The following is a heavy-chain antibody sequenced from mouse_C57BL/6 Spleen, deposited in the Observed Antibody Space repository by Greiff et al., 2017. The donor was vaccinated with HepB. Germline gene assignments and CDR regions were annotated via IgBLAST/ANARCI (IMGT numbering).Heavy chain of an antibody. CDR2: ISYDGSN. CDR3: ARGGDYYGSSYDYAMDY. D-gene: IGHD1-1*01. CDR1: GYSITSGYY. J-gene: IGHJ4*01. Sequence: EVQVVESGPGLVKPSQSLSLTCSVTGYSITSGYYWNWIRQFPGNKLEWMGYISYDGSNNYNPSLKNRISITRDTSKNQFFLKLNSVTTEDTATYYCARGGDYYGSSYDYAMDYWGQGTSVTVSS. V-gene: IGHV3-6*01.